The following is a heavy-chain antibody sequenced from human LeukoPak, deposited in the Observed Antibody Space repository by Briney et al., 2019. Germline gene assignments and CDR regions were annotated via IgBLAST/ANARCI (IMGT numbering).Heavy chain of an antibody. Sequence: PGRSLRLSCAASGFIFDDYAIHWIRQAAGRGLEWVSGISSNSDSVVYADSVKGRFTISRDNSKNTLYLQMNSLRADDTAIYYCAQEAPVGTYYYYMDVWGKGTTVTVSS. CDR2: ISSNSDSV. V-gene: IGHV3-9*01. D-gene: IGHD1-26*01. J-gene: IGHJ6*03. CDR1: GFIFDDYA. CDR3: AQEAPVGTYYYYMDV.